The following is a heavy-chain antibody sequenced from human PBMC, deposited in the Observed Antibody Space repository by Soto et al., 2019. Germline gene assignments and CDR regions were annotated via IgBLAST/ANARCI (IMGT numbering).Heavy chain of an antibody. CDR1: GGSISPYY. D-gene: IGHD1-26*01. CDR2: IYYGGTS. J-gene: IGHJ6*02. CDR3: ARDGLVGAYYGMDV. Sequence: SETLSLTCTVSGGSISPYYWSWIRQPPGKGLEWVGYIYYGGTSSYNPSLKSRVTISVDTSKNQFSLKLSSVTAADTAVYYCARDGLVGAYYGMDVWGQGTTVTVSS. V-gene: IGHV4-59*12.